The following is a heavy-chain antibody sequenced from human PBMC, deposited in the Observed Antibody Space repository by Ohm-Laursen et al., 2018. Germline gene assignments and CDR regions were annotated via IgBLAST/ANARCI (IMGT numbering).Heavy chain of an antibody. V-gene: IGHV4-34*01. J-gene: IGHJ4*02. CDR2: INHSGST. Sequence: SETLSLTRAVYGGPFSGYYWSWIRQPPGKGLEWIGEINHSGSTNYNPSLKSRVTISLDTSNNHFSLKLSSVTAADTAVYYCARVLDDYGGTDYWGQGTLVTVSS. CDR1: GGPFSGYY. D-gene: IGHD4-23*01. CDR3: ARVLDDYGGTDY.